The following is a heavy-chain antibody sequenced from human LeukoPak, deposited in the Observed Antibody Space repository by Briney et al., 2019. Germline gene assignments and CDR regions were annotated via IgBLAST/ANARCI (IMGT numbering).Heavy chain of an antibody. J-gene: IGHJ3*02. CDR3: ARDRGSIVARPDAFDI. Sequence: GGPLRLSCAASGFSFSSYNMNWVRQAPGKGLEWVSYISNSGSTTYYADSVKGRFTISRDNAKNSLYLQMNSLRVEDTAVYYCARDRGSIVARPDAFDIWGQGTMVTVSS. CDR2: ISNSGSTT. D-gene: IGHD6-6*01. CDR1: GFSFSSYN. V-gene: IGHV3-48*01.